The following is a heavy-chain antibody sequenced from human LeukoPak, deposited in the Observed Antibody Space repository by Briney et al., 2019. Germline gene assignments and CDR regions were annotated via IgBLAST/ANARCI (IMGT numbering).Heavy chain of an antibody. D-gene: IGHD3-3*01. V-gene: IGHV4-34*01. CDR1: GGSFSGYY. CDR3: ARGGLRFLEWLGPDY. J-gene: IGHJ4*02. Sequence: SETLSLTCAVYGGSFSGYYWSWIRQPPGKGLEWMGEINHSGSTNYNPSLTSRVTISVDTSKTQFSLKLSSVTAADTAVYYCARGGLRFLEWLGPDYWGQGTLVTVSS. CDR2: INHSGST.